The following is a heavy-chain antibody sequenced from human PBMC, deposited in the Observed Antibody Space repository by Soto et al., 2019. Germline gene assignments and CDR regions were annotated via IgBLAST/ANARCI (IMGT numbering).Heavy chain of an antibody. J-gene: IGHJ6*02. CDR3: ARHPDMGAEYYYYGMDV. V-gene: IGHV4-39*01. CDR2: IYYSGST. Sequence: SETLSLTCTVSGGSISSSSYYWGWIRQPPGKGLEWIGSIYYSGSTYYKPSLKIRVTISVDTSKNQFSLKLSSVTAADTAVYYCARHPDMGAEYYYYGMDVWGQGTTVTVSS. CDR1: GGSISSSSYY. D-gene: IGHD1-26*01.